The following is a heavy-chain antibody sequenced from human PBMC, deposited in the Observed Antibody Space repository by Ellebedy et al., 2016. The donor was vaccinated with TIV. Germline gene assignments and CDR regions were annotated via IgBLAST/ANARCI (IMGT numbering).Heavy chain of an antibody. CDR2: ITRDGLTT. V-gene: IGHV3-43*01. CDR1: GFAFDEYT. D-gene: IGHD6-13*01. J-gene: IGHJ1*01. Sequence: GESLKISCAASGFAFDEYTLHWVRQAPGKALEWVSLITRDGLTTFYADSVKGRFTISRDIGKNSLYLQMTSLRTDDTAFYYCANERWQYFEHWGRGTLVTVSS. CDR3: ANERWQYFEH.